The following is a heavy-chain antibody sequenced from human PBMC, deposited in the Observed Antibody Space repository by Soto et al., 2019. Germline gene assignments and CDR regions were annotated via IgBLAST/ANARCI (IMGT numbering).Heavy chain of an antibody. Sequence: PGGSLRLSCEASGFTLRNYAMTWGRQAPGKGLEWVSLISANDVGTYYAESVKTRFTISTDQSRNTVYLQMDSLRADDTAIYYCAKAKNDYNWDNRPPFDYWGQGTLVTVSS. CDR1: GFTLRNYA. CDR3: AKAKNDYNWDNRPPFDY. CDR2: ISANDVGT. D-gene: IGHD1-20*01. J-gene: IGHJ4*02. V-gene: IGHV3-23*01.